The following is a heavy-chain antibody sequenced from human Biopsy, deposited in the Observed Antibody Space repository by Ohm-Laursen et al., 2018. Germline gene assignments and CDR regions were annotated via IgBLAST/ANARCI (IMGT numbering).Heavy chain of an antibody. CDR1: GGSISSDC. CDR2: ISNRGST. CDR3: ARATNSTGWPYYYFYGMDV. D-gene: IGHD2/OR15-2a*01. J-gene: IGHJ6*02. Sequence: GTLSLTCTVSGGSISSDCWSWIRQPPGKGLEWIGYISNRGSTNYNPSLKSRVTISVDTSKNQFSLRLDSVTAADTAVYYCARATNSTGWPYYYFYGMDVWGQGTTVTVSS. V-gene: IGHV4-59*01.